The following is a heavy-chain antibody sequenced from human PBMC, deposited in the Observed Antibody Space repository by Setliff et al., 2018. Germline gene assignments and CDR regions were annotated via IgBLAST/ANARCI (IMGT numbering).Heavy chain of an antibody. V-gene: IGHV1-2*02. CDR2: INPNFGAT. Sequence: ASVKVSCKTSAYTFSGYYIHWVRQAPGQGLQWMGWINPNFGATNYAPKFQGRVTMTRDTSIRTAYLEMNSLKSDDTAVYYCAGVDVLTASPFWGLGTRVTVSS. CDR1: AYTFSGYY. D-gene: IGHD3-9*01. CDR3: AGVDVLTASPF. J-gene: IGHJ4*02.